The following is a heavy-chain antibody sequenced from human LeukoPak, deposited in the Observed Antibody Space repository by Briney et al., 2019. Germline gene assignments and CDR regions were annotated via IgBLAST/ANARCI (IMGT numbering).Heavy chain of an antibody. D-gene: IGHD5-24*01. CDR3: ARKWGDGYNYWFDP. J-gene: IGHJ5*02. V-gene: IGHV1-46*01. CDR1: GYTFTSYY. Sequence: ASVKVSCKASGYTFTSYYMHWVRQAPGQGLEWMGIINPSGGSTGYAQKFQGRVTITADESTSTAYMELSSLRSEDTAVYYCARKWGDGYNYWFDPWGQGTLVTVSS. CDR2: INPSGGST.